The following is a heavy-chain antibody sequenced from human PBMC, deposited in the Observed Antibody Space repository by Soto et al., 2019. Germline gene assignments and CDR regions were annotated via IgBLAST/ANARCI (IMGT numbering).Heavy chain of an antibody. V-gene: IGHV3-73*01. CDR3: VGASAYYIDF. CDR2: IRSKANNYAT. Sequence: PGGSLRLSCAASGFTFSDSAMHWVRQASGKGLEWVGRIRSKANNYATAYAASVKGRFTISRDDSKNTAYLQMNSLKSEDTAVYYCVGASAYYIDFSGQGIRVSVAS. D-gene: IGHD1-26*01. CDR1: GFTFSDSA. J-gene: IGHJ4*02.